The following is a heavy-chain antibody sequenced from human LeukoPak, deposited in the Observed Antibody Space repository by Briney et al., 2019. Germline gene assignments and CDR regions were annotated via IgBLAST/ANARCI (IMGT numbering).Heavy chain of an antibody. CDR2: IYYSGST. J-gene: IGHJ4*02. D-gene: IGHD2-21*02. V-gene: IGHV4-39*01. Sequence: SETLSLTCTVSGGSISRSTYYWGWIRQPPGKGLEWIGSIYYSGSTYYNPSLKSRVTISVDTSKNQFSLKLSSVTAADTAVYYCARHSQNDSSFDYWGQGTLVTVSS. CDR1: GGSISRSTYY. CDR3: ARHSQNDSSFDY.